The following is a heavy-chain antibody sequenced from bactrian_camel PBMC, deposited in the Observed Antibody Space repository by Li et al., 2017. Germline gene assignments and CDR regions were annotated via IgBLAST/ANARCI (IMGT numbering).Heavy chain of an antibody. D-gene: IGHD2*01. J-gene: IGHJ4*01. CDR2: VNIGGRMT. Sequence: HVQLVESGGDSVQTGESLRLSCSASVGVFSRCHMGWFREAPNKEREAVAAVNIGGRMTFYADSVKGRFTLSPDNAKNTLYLQMNSLKPEDTAVYYCAADLGWCGSAPLQREFRNWGQGTQVTVSS. CDR3: AADLGWCGSAPLQREFRN. V-gene: IGHV3S54*01. CDR1: VGVFSRCH.